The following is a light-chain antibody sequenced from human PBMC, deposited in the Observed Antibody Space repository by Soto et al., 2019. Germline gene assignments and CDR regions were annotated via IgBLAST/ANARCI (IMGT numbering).Light chain of an antibody. CDR3: QQSYITPWT. Sequence: DIQMTQSPSSLSASVGDRVTITCRASQTINSYLNWYQQKPGKAPRLLIYAASTLQSGVPSGLSGSGSGTDFALTISSLQPEDFATYYCQQSYITPWTFGQGTKVDIK. CDR2: AAS. CDR1: QTINSY. J-gene: IGKJ1*01. V-gene: IGKV1-39*01.